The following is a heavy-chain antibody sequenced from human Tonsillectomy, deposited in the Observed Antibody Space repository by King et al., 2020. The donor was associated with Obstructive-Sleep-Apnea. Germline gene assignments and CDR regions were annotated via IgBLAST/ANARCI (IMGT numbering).Heavy chain of an antibody. CDR2: ISSSGSTI. CDR3: ARERGLLWFGESNPSGDAFDI. Sequence: VQLVESGGGLVKPGGSLRLSCAASGFTFSDYYMSWIRQAPGKGLEWVSYISSSGSTIYYADSVKGRFTISRDNAKNSLYLQMNSLRAEDTAVYYCARERGLLWFGESNPSGDAFDIWGQGTMVTVSS. V-gene: IGHV3-11*01. D-gene: IGHD3-10*01. CDR1: GFTFSDYY. J-gene: IGHJ3*02.